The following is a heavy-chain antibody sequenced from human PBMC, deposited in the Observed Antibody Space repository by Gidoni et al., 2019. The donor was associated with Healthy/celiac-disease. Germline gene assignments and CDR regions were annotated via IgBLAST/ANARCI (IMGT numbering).Heavy chain of an antibody. CDR3: ARVNYGDYADFDY. CDR2: IWYDGSNK. CDR1: GFTSSSYG. Sequence: VQLVEPGGGVVQPGRPLRLPCAAFGFTSSSYGMHWVRQAPGKGLEWVAVIWYDGSNKYYADSVKGRFTISRDNSKNTLYLQMNSLRAEDTAVYYCARVNYGDYADFDYWGQGTLVTVSS. V-gene: IGHV3-33*01. J-gene: IGHJ4*02. D-gene: IGHD4-17*01.